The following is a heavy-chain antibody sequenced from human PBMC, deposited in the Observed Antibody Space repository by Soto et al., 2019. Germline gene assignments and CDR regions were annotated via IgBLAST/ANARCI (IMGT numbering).Heavy chain of an antibody. CDR2: IWYDGSNK. V-gene: IGHV3-33*01. D-gene: IGHD2-2*01. CDR3: AREGFPDSSSFIPSWYFDY. Sequence: QVQLVESGGGVVQPGRSLRLSCAASGFTFSSYGMHWVRQAPGKGLEWVAVIWYDGSNKYYADSVKGRFTISRDNSKNTLYLQMNSLRAEDTAVYYCAREGFPDSSSFIPSWYFDYWGQGTLVTVSS. CDR1: GFTFSSYG. J-gene: IGHJ4*02.